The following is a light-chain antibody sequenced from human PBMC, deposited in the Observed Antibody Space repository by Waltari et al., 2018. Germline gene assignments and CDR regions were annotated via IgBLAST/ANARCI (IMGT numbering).Light chain of an antibody. CDR3: SAYISSNTLEL. J-gene: IGLJ2*01. CDR2: DVN. Sequence: QSALTQPASVSGSPGQSITISCTGTRTHVGGYNYVTWYQQHPGKAPKLMIFDVNNRPSGVSNRVSGSKSGNTASLTISGLQAEDEADYYCSAYISSNTLELFGGGTRLTVL. V-gene: IGLV2-14*03. CDR1: RTHVGGYNY.